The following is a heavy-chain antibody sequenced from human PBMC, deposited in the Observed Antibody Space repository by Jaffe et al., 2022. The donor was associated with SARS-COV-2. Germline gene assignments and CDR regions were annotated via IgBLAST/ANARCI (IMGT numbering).Heavy chain of an antibody. J-gene: IGHJ4*02. Sequence: EVQLVESGGGLVRPGGSLRLSCATSGFTFSSYWMHWVRQGPGKGLVWVSRINSDGSFTGYADSVKGRFTISRDNAKDTLYLQMNSLRAEDTAVYYCARDEPKEYSSSRRGFDYWGQGALVTVSS. CDR3: ARDEPKEYSSSRRGFDY. V-gene: IGHV3-74*01. CDR2: INSDGSFT. CDR1: GFTFSSYW. D-gene: IGHD6-6*01.